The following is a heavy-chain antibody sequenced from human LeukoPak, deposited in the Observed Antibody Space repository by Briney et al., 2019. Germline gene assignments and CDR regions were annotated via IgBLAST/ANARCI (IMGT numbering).Heavy chain of an antibody. CDR1: GFTFSNYA. Sequence: GGSLRLSCAASGFTFSNYAMTWVRQAPEKGLDWISYISSSSSTINYADSVKGRFTISRDNAKNSLFLQMNSLRAEDTAVYYCARLFYCSGGSCYSDYMDVWGKGTTVTVSS. CDR2: ISSSSSTI. CDR3: ARLFYCSGGSCYSDYMDV. D-gene: IGHD2-15*01. V-gene: IGHV3-48*01. J-gene: IGHJ6*03.